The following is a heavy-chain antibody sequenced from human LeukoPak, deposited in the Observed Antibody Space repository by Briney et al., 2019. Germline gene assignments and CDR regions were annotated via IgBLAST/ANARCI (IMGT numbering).Heavy chain of an antibody. CDR2: ISGSGVST. CDR3: AKEGGASRFDY. D-gene: IGHD5-12*01. Sequence: PTGGSLRLSCAASGFTFSSFGMSWVRQAPGKGLEWVSAISGSGVSTYYADSVKGRFTISRDNSKNTLYLQMNSLRAEDTAVYYCAKEGGASRFDYWGQGTLVTVSS. V-gene: IGHV3-23*01. J-gene: IGHJ4*02. CDR1: GFTFSSFG.